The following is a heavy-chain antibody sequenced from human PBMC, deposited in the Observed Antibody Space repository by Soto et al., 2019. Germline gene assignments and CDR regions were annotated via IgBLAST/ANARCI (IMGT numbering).Heavy chain of an antibody. CDR3: AREGQQLAQDYFDY. CDR1: GFTFSSYW. D-gene: IGHD6-13*01. CDR2: IKQDGSEK. J-gene: IGHJ4*02. Sequence: EVQLVESGGGLVKPGGSLRLSCEGSGFTFSSYWMSWVRQAPGKGLEWVANIKQDGSEKYYVDSVKGRFTISRDNAKNSLYLQMNSLRAEDTAVYYCAREGQQLAQDYFDYWGQGTLVTVSS. V-gene: IGHV3-7*03.